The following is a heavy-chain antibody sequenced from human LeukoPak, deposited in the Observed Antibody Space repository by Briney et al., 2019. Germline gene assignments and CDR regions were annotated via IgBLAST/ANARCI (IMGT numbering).Heavy chain of an antibody. CDR2: INWNGGST. Sequence: GGSLRLSCAASGFTFDDYGMSWVRQAPGKGLEWVSGINWNGGSTGYADSVKGRFTISRDNAKNSLYLQMNSLRAEDTALYYCARFGAGSWIQLWGGGDYWGQGTLVTVSS. CDR1: GFTFDDYG. J-gene: IGHJ4*02. CDR3: ARFGAGSWIQLWGGGDY. V-gene: IGHV3-20*04. D-gene: IGHD5-18*01.